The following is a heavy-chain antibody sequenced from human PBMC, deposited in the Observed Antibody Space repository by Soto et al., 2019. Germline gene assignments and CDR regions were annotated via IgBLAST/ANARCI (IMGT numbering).Heavy chain of an antibody. CDR3: ARPTKGGAYDL. V-gene: IGHV4-59*08. J-gene: IGHJ3*01. CDR2: IYYSGST. CDR1: GGSISSYY. Sequence: QVQLQESGPGLVKVSETLSLTCIVSGGSISSYYWSWIRQPPGKGLEWIGYIYYSGSTDYNPSLKRRVTISVDTSKTQFPLRLSSVTAADTAVYYCARPTKGGAYDLWGQGTMVTVSS.